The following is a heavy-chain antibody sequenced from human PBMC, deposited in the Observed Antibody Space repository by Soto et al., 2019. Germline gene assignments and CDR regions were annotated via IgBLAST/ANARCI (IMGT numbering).Heavy chain of an antibody. J-gene: IGHJ4*02. CDR3: AKLYYYDSRGYSDFDS. CDR2: ISYDGSDQ. Sequence: GGSLRLSCAASGFTFNNYGMHWVRQAPGKGLEWVAVISYDGSDQYYGDSGKGRFTISRDNLKNTLYLQMNSLRAEDTAVYYCAKLYYYDSRGYSDFDSWGQGTLVTVSS. D-gene: IGHD3-22*01. CDR1: GFTFNNYG. V-gene: IGHV3-30*18.